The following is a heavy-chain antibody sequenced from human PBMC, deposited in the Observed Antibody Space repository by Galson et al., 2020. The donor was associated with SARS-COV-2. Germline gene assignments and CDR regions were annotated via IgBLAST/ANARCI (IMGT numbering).Heavy chain of an antibody. Sequence: GSLRLSCAASGFTFSSYGMHWVRQAPGKGLEWVAFVRYDGVNKYYADSVKGRFTVSRDNSRNTLYLQMNSLRAEDTAVYYCAKDLRTKGGNSADYWGQGTLVTVSS. D-gene: IGHD4-4*01. J-gene: IGHJ4*02. CDR3: AKDLRTKGGNSADY. CDR2: VRYDGVNK. CDR1: GFTFSSYG. V-gene: IGHV3-30*02.